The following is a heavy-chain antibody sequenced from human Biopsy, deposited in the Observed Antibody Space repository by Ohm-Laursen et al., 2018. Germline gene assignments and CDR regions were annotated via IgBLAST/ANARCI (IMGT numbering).Heavy chain of an antibody. V-gene: IGHV4-39*01. CDR2: IFYSGTT. Sequence: GTLSLTCSVSGDSIATFNYYWGWVRQPPGKGLEWLATIFYSGTTYFSRPLESRLTISQDTSSNQFSLRLKYVTAADTSVYYCARIYFYGLGSSDYFFDSWGQGTLVTVSS. J-gene: IGHJ4*02. CDR3: ARIYFYGLGSSDYFFDS. CDR1: GDSIATFNYY. D-gene: IGHD3-10*01.